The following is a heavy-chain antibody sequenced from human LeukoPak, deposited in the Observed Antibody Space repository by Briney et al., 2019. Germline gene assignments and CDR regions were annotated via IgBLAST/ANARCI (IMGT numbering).Heavy chain of an antibody. CDR3: ARAPPRRRIQLWDTDY. CDR1: GFTFSSYA. CDR2: ISYDGSNK. D-gene: IGHD5-18*01. Sequence: QSGGSLRLSCAASGFTFSSYAMHWVRQAPGKGLGWVAVISYDGSNKYYADSVKGRFTISGDNSKNTLYLQMNSLRAEDTAVYYCARAPPRRRIQLWDTDYWGQGTLVTVSS. J-gene: IGHJ4*02. V-gene: IGHV3-30-3*01.